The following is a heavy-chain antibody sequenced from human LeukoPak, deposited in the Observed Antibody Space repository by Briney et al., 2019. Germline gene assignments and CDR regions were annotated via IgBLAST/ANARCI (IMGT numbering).Heavy chain of an antibody. CDR3: ARTTSFTASGYDY. CDR2: MNPNNGDS. Sequence: GASVTVSCKASGYTFTNYHINWVRQATGQGLEWMGWMNPNNGDSGYAHKFQGRVTITRHTSISTSYMELRSLKSDDTSVYSCARTTSFTASGYDYWGQGTLVTVSS. D-gene: IGHD6-25*01. CDR1: GYTFTNYH. J-gene: IGHJ4*02. V-gene: IGHV1-8*03.